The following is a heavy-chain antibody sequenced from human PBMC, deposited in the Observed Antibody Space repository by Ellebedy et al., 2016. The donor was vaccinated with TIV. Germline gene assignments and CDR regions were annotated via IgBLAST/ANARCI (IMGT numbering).Heavy chain of an antibody. CDR2: VYYSGKIFTGNT. V-gene: IGHV4-59*08. CDR1: GDSISSHY. D-gene: IGHD6-13*01. J-gene: IGHJ4*02. CDR3: ARHSAAPGKFDS. Sequence: SETLSLXXTVSGDSISSHYWNWIRQPPGGGLEWIGCVYYSGKIFTGNTNSNPSLKSRVTFSVDTSKNQFSLRLRSVTATDTAVYYCARHSAAPGKFDSWGQGTLVTVSS.